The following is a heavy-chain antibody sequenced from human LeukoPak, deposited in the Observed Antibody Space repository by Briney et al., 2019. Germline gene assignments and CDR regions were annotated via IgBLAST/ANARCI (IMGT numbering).Heavy chain of an antibody. Sequence: PSETLSLTCTVSGGSISGSSYYWGWIRQPPGKGLEWIGSIYYSGSTYYNPSLKSRVTISVDTSKNQFSLKLSSVTAADTAVYHCARLKYYYDSSGPHPLDYWGQGTLVTVSS. D-gene: IGHD3-22*01. CDR2: IYYSGST. CDR3: ARLKYYYDSSGPHPLDY. J-gene: IGHJ4*02. CDR1: GGSISGSSYY. V-gene: IGHV4-39*01.